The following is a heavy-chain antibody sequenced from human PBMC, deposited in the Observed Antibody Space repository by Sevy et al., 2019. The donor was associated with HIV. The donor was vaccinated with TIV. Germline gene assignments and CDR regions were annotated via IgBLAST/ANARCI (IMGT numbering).Heavy chain of an antibody. CDR3: DKARGGYRNHYYCPMDV. D-gene: IGHD3-22*01. J-gene: IGHJ6*02. V-gene: IGHV3-9*01. Sequence: GGSLRLSCAASGFNFDEFAIHWVRQAPGKGLEWVSGTSYNSGSIGYAETVKGRFNISRDNAKKSMYLQMNSLRIDDTALYYCDKARGGYRNHYYCPMDVWGQGTTVTVSS. CDR1: GFNFDEFA. CDR2: TSYNSGSI.